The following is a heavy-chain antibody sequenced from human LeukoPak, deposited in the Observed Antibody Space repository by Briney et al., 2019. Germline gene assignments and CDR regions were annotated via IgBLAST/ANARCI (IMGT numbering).Heavy chain of an antibody. CDR3: ARGDGPIHGRYYFDY. CDR1: GDSVSGKSVA. Sequence: SQTLSLTCAISGDSVSGKSVAWNWIRQSPSRGLERLGRTFYRSKWSSEYATSMKGRITINPDTSKNQFSLQLISVTPGDTAVYYCARGDGPIHGRYYFDYWGQGTLITVSS. D-gene: IGHD3-10*01. J-gene: IGHJ4*02. CDR2: TFYRSKWSS. V-gene: IGHV6-1*01.